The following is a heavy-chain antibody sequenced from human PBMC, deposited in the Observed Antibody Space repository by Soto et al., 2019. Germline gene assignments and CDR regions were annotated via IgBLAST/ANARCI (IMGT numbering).Heavy chain of an antibody. CDR3: ARPITMVRGVIRYNYSYYGMDV. Sequence: ASVKVSCKAAGYTFTSYEINWVRQATGQGLEWMGWMNPNSGNTGYAQKFQGRVTMTRNTSISTAYMELSSLRSEDTAVYYCARPITMVRGVIRYNYSYYGMDVWGPGPTVTLFS. V-gene: IGHV1-8*01. CDR2: MNPNSGNT. J-gene: IGHJ6*02. CDR1: GYTFTSYE. D-gene: IGHD3-10*01.